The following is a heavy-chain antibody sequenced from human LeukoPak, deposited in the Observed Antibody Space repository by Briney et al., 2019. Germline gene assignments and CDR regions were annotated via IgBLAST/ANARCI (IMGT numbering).Heavy chain of an antibody. J-gene: IGHJ4*02. CDR3: ARGLMTTTPHFDY. V-gene: IGHV4-59*01. Sequence: SETLSLTCTVSGGSIRSYYWSWIRQPPGKGLEWIGHVYYAASTNYNPSLKSRLTISKDMSKNQFSLKLKSVTAADTAVYYCARGLMTTTPHFDYWGQGSLVTVSS. CDR2: VYYAAST. D-gene: IGHD4-11*01. CDR1: GGSIRSYY.